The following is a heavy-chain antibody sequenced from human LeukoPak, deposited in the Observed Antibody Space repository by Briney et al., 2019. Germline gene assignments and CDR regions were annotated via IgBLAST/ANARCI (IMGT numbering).Heavy chain of an antibody. Sequence: SETLSLTCTVSGDSISSSTYSTTYYWGWIRQPPGKGLEWIGSIYYSGSTNYNPSLKSRVTISVDTSKNQFSLKLSSVTAADTAVYYCARDIGLGSYYIPLSFDSWGQGTLVTVSS. CDR3: ARDIGLGSYYIPLSFDS. CDR2: IYYSGST. D-gene: IGHD3-10*01. V-gene: IGHV4-39*07. CDR1: GDSISSSTYSTTYY. J-gene: IGHJ4*02.